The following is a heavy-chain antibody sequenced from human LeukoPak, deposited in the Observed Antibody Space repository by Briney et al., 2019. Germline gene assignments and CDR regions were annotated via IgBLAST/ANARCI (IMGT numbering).Heavy chain of an antibody. Sequence: GGSLRLSCAASGFTFSSYGMHWVRQAPGKGLEWVAFIRYDGSNKYYADSVKGRFTISRDNSKNTLYLQMNSLRAEDTAVYYYALDVPAAYQLWGQGTLVTVSS. CDR2: IRYDGSNK. V-gene: IGHV3-30*02. D-gene: IGHD2-2*01. CDR1: GFTFSSYG. CDR3: ALDVPAAYQL. J-gene: IGHJ4*02.